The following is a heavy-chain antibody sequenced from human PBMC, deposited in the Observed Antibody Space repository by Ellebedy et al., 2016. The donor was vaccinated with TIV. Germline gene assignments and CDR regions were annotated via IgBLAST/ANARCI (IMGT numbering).Heavy chain of an antibody. V-gene: IGHV3-7*01. CDR3: ATDGSYGDYRSPTHAFQI. CDR1: GFTFNSYW. J-gene: IGHJ3*02. CDR2: INQDGSDT. Sequence: GGSLRLSCAASGFTFNSYWMTWVRQAPGKGLEWVANINQDGSDTYYVDSLRGRFTISRDNAKNSLYLLMNSLRGEDTAVYYCATDGSYGDYRSPTHAFQIWGQGTMVTVSS. D-gene: IGHD4-17*01.